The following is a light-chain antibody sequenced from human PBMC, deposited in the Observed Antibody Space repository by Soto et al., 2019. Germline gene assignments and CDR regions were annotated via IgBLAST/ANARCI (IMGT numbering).Light chain of an antibody. Sequence: AIRMTQSPSSLSASTGDRVTITCRASQGISSYLAWYQQKPGKAPKLLIYAASTLQSGVPSRFSGSGSGTDFTLTISCLQSEDFATYYCQQSYISPRTFGQGTKVDIK. J-gene: IGKJ1*01. CDR3: QQSYISPRT. CDR2: AAS. CDR1: QGISSY. V-gene: IGKV1-8*01.